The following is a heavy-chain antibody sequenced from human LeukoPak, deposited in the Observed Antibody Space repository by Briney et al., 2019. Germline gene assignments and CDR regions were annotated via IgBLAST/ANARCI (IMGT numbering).Heavy chain of an antibody. J-gene: IGHJ4*02. V-gene: IGHV4-38-2*01. D-gene: IGHD3-10*01. CDR3: ARAGWIITSGIDY. CDR1: GYSISRGYN. CDR2: IYHTGST. Sequence: SETLSLTCGVSGYSISRGYNWAWIRQPPGKGLEWIGTIYHTGSTYYTPSLGSRVTISVDTSKNEFSLNLNSVTAADTAVYYCARAGWIITSGIDYWGQGALVTVSS.